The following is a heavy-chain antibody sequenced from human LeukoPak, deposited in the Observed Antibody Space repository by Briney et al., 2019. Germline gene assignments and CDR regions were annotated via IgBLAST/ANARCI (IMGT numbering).Heavy chain of an antibody. Sequence: GGSLRLSCAASGFTFSSYSMNWVRQAPGKGLEWVSSISTSSSYIHYADSVKGRFTISRDNSKNTLYLQMNSLRAEDTAVYYCAKRVGHSYGEFDYWGQGTLVTVSS. CDR3: AKRVGHSYGEFDY. D-gene: IGHD5-18*01. J-gene: IGHJ4*02. V-gene: IGHV3-21*04. CDR2: ISTSSSYI. CDR1: GFTFSSYS.